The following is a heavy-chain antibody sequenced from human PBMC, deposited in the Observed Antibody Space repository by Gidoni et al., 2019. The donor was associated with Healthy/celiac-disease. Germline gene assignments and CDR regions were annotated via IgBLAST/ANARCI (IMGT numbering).Heavy chain of an antibody. CDR1: GYSFTSYW. J-gene: IGHJ4*02. CDR2: IYPGDSDT. CDR3: ARLQGRIMITFGGVIVVKPFDY. V-gene: IGHV5-51*03. D-gene: IGHD3-16*02. Sequence: EVQLVQSGAEVKKPGESLKISCKGSGYSFTSYWIGWVRQMPGKGLEWMGIIYPGDSDTRYSPSFQGQVTISADKSISTAYLQWSSLKASDTAMYYCARLQGRIMITFGGVIVVKPFDYWGQGTLVTVSS.